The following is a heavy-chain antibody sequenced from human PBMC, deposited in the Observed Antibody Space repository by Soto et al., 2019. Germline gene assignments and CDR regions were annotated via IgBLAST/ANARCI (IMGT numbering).Heavy chain of an antibody. D-gene: IGHD5-18*01. CDR1: GYSFTSYW. J-gene: IGHJ3*02. V-gene: IGHV5-51*01. Sequence: GESLKISCKGSGYSFTSYWIGWVRQMPGKGLEWMGIIYPGDSDTRYSPSFQGQVTISADKSISTAYLQWSSLKASDTAMYYCARHLYVDTIMRDAPDAFDIWGQGTMVTVS. CDR2: IYPGDSDT. CDR3: ARHLYVDTIMRDAPDAFDI.